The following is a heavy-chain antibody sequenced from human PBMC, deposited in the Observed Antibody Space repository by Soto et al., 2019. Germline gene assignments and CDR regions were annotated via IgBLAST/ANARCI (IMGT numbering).Heavy chain of an antibody. CDR2: ISYDGSNK. Sequence: QVQLVESGGGVVQPGRSLRLSCAASGFTFSSYGMHWVRQAPGKGLEWVAVISYDGSNKYYADSVKGRFTISRDNSKNTLYLQMNSLRAEDTAVYYCAKDAAMDAGWLLHLGYWGQGTLVTVSS. V-gene: IGHV3-30*18. CDR1: GFTFSSYG. J-gene: IGHJ4*02. CDR3: AKDAAMDAGWLLHLGY. D-gene: IGHD3-3*01.